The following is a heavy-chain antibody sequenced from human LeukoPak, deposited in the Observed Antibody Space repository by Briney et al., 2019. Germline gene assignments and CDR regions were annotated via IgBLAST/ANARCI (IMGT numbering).Heavy chain of an antibody. CDR2: ISSSGNTI. V-gene: IGHV3-48*03. CDR1: GFTFSDYE. J-gene: IGHJ4*02. CDR3: ARVRSGNYFDY. Sequence: GGSLRLSCAASGFTFSDYEMNWVRQAPGKGLEWVSYISSSGNTIFYADSVKGRFTISRDDAENSLYLQMNSLKTEDTAVYYCARVRSGNYFDYWGQGTLVTVSS.